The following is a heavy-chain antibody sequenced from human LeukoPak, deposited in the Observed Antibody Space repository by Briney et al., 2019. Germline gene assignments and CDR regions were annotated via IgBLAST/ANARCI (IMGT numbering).Heavy chain of an antibody. D-gene: IGHD2-2*01. V-gene: IGHV4-34*01. CDR2: INHSGST. J-gene: IGHJ6*04. CDR3: AAEDSSTSSMDV. Sequence: SETLSLTCAVSGYSISSGYYWSWIRQPPGKGLEWIGEINHSGSTNYNPSLKSRVTISVDTSKNQFSLKLSSVTAADTAVYYCAAEDSSTSSMDVWGKGTTVTVSS. CDR1: GYSISSGYY.